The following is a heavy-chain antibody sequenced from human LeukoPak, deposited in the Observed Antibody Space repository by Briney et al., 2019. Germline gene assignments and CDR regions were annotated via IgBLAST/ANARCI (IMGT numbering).Heavy chain of an antibody. CDR2: TYYKSKWYN. D-gene: IGHD6-19*01. V-gene: IGHV6-1*01. J-gene: IGHJ6*02. Sequence: SQTLSLTCAISGDSVSSNSAAWNWIRQSPSRGLEWLGWTYYKSKWYNDYAVSVQSRITINPDTSKNQCSLQLNSVTPEDTAVYYCARGPDIAVAGSYYYYGMDVWGQGTTVTVSS. CDR3: ARGPDIAVAGSYYYYGMDV. CDR1: GDSVSSNSAA.